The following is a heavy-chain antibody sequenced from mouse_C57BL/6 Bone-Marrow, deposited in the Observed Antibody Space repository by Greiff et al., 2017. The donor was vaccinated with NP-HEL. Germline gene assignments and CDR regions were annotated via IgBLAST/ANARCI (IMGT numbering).Heavy chain of an antibody. CDR2: IDPSDSET. J-gene: IGHJ2*01. CDR3: ARPFYGSSLFDY. V-gene: IGHV1-52*01. CDR1: GYTFTSYW. D-gene: IGHD1-1*01. Sequence: QVQLKQPGAELVRPGSSVKLSCKASGYTFTSYWMHWVKQRPIQGLEWIGNIDPSDSETHYNQKFKDKATLTVDKSSSTAYMQLSSLTSEDSAVYYCARPFYGSSLFDYWGQGTTLTVSS.